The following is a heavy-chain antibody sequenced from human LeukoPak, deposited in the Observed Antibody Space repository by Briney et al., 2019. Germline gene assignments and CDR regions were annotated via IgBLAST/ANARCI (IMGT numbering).Heavy chain of an antibody. D-gene: IGHD6-13*01. V-gene: IGHV1-2*02. Sequence: ASVKVSCKASGYTFTGYYMHWVRQAPGQGLEWMGWINPNSGGTNYAQKFQGRVTMTSDTSTSTAYMELSSLRSDDTAVYFCARGLRETGDSSSWYWFDPWGQGTLVTVSS. CDR3: ARGLRETGDSSSWYWFDP. J-gene: IGHJ5*02. CDR2: INPNSGGT. CDR1: GYTFTGYY.